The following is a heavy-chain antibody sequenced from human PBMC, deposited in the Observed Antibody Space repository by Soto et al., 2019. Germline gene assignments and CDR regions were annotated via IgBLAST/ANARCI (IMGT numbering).Heavy chain of an antibody. V-gene: IGHV3-15*07. J-gene: IGHJ4*02. Sequence: EVQLVESGGDLVKPGGSLRLSCAASGFTFNNAWMNWVRQAPGKGLEWVGRIKSKTDGGTTDYAAPVKGRFTISRDDTKNQLYLQMNSLKTEDTAVFYCATDRVRRSGRGWSSYWDQGTLVTVSS. CDR3: ATDRVRRSGRGWSSY. CDR1: GFTFNNAW. CDR2: IKSKTDGGTT. D-gene: IGHD6-19*01.